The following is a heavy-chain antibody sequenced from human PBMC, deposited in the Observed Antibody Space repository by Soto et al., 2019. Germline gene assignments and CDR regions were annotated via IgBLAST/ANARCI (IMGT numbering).Heavy chain of an antibody. CDR1: GYSFTSYW. V-gene: IGHV5-51*01. CDR2: IYPGDSDT. J-gene: IGHJ3*02. CDR3: ASLFITGTTSPNLPFDI. D-gene: IGHD1-20*01. Sequence: PGESLKISCKGSGYSFTSYWIGWVRQMPGKGLEWMGIIYPGDSDTRYSPSFQGQVTISADKSISTAYLQWSSLKASDTAMYYCASLFITGTTSPNLPFDIWGQGTMVTVSS.